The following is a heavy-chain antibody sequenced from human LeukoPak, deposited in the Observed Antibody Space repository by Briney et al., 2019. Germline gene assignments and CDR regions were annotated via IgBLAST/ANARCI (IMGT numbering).Heavy chain of an antibody. V-gene: IGHV1-69*13. CDR3: ANAYGSGRYALFDY. J-gene: IGHJ4*02. CDR2: IIPIFGTA. Sequence: SVKVSCKASGGTFSSYAISWVRQAPGQGLEWMGGIIPIFGTANYAQKFQGRVTITADESTSTAYMELSSLRSEDTAVYYCANAYGSGRYALFDYWGQGTLVTVSS. CDR1: GGTFSSYA. D-gene: IGHD3-10*01.